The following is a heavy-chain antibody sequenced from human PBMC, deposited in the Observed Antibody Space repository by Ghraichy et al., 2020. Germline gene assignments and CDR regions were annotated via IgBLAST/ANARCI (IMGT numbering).Heavy chain of an antibody. Sequence: SETLSLTCTVSGGSISSYYWNWIRQPPGRGLEWIGYIYYNGNTNYNPSLKNRVTISKDTSNNQFSLRLSSVTAADTAVYYCARGLNSGHYYYYYYMDVWGKGTTVTVSS. V-gene: IGHV4-59*01. CDR2: IYYNGNT. CDR1: GGSISSYY. D-gene: IGHD1-26*01. CDR3: ARGLNSGHYYYYYYMDV. J-gene: IGHJ6*03.